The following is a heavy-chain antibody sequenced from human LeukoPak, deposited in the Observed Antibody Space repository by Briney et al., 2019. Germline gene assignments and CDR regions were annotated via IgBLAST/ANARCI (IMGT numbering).Heavy chain of an antibody. J-gene: IGHJ4*02. V-gene: IGHV4-39*07. Sequence: SETLSLTCTVSGGSISSSSYYWGWIRQPPGKGLEWIGSIYYSGSTYYNPSLKSRVTISVDTSKNQFSLKLSSVTAADTAVYYCAREKIIHYYDSSGRGALDYWGQGTLVTVSS. D-gene: IGHD3-22*01. CDR3: AREKIIHYYDSSGRGALDY. CDR1: GGSISSSSYY. CDR2: IYYSGST.